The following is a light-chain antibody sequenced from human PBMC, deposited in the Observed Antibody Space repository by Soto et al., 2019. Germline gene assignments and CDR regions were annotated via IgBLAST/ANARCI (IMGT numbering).Light chain of an antibody. Sequence: QSVLTQPASVCGSPGQSITISCTGTSSDVGGYNYVSWYQQHPGKAPKLMIYEVSDRPSGVYNRFSGSKSGNTASLNISGLQAEDEGDYYCSSYTSSSTRVFGTGTKVTVL. CDR2: EVS. CDR1: SSDVGGYNY. J-gene: IGLJ1*01. V-gene: IGLV2-14*01. CDR3: SSYTSSSTRV.